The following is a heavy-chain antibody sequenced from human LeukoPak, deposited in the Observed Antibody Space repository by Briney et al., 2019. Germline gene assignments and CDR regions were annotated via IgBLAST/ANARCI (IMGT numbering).Heavy chain of an antibody. CDR3: ARHWFQGTWYWFDP. CDR1: GGSISSGSYY. D-gene: IGHD6-13*01. CDR2: IYYSGST. V-gene: IGHV4-39*01. Sequence: SETLSLTCTVSGGSISSGSYYWGWIRQPPGEELEWIGSIYYSGSTYYNPSLKSRVTISVDTSKNQFSLNLSSVTAADTAVYYCARHWFQGTWYWFDPWGQGTLVTVSS. J-gene: IGHJ5*02.